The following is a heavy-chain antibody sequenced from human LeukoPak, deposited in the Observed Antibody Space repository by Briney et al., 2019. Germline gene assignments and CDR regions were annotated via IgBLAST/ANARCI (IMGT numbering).Heavy chain of an antibody. Sequence: SETLSLTCAVSGGSFSGYYWSWIRQPPGKGLEWIGEINHSGSTNYNPSLKSRVTISVDTSKNQFSLKLSSVTAADTAVYYCARGRRGRALYYYYGMDVWGQGTTVTVSS. V-gene: IGHV4-34*01. CDR2: INHSGST. J-gene: IGHJ6*02. CDR3: ARGRRGRALYYYYGMDV. D-gene: IGHD1-26*01. CDR1: GGSFSGYY.